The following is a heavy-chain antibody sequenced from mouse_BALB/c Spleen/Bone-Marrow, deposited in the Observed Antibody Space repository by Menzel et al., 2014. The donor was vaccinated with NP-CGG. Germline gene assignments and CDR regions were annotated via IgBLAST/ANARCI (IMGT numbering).Heavy chain of an antibody. CDR3: ARESYYYENYAMDY. Sequence: DLVKPGVSVKLSCKASGYTFTSYWINWIKQRPGQGLEWIGRIAPGSGSTYYNEMFKGKATLTVDTSSSTAYIQLSSLSSEDSAVYFCARESYYYENYAMDYWGQGTSVTVSS. J-gene: IGHJ4*01. D-gene: IGHD1-1*01. CDR2: IAPGSGST. CDR1: GYTFTSYW. V-gene: IGHV1S41*01.